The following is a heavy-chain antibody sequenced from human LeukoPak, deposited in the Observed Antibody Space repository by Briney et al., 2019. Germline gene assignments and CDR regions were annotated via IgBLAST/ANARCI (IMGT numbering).Heavy chain of an antibody. CDR1: GFTFSNAW. V-gene: IGHV3-15*01. CDR3: TTDPITYGDYPNFDY. CDR2: IKSKTDGGTT. D-gene: IGHD4-17*01. J-gene: IGHJ4*02. Sequence: GGSLRLSCAASGFTFSNAWMSWVRQAPGKGLEWVGRIKSKTDGGTTDYAAPVKGRFTISRDDSKNTLYLQMNSLKTEDTAVHYCTTDPITYGDYPNFDYWGQGTLVTVSS.